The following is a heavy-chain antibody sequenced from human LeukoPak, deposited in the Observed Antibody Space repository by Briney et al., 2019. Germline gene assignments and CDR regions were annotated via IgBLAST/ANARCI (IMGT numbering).Heavy chain of an antibody. Sequence: GGSLRLSCAASGFTFSTYWMTWVRQAPGKGLEWVANIKQDGSEKYYVDSVKGRFTIFRDNAKNSLYLQMNSPRAEDTAVYYCSRDGNGKSLDFDHWGQGTLVTVSS. D-gene: IGHD1-1*01. V-gene: IGHV3-7*01. CDR2: IKQDGSEK. J-gene: IGHJ4*02. CDR3: SRDGNGKSLDFDH. CDR1: GFTFSTYW.